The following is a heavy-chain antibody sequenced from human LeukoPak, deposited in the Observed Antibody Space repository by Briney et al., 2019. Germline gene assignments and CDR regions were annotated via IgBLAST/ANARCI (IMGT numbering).Heavy chain of an antibody. CDR3: AREEGLDY. J-gene: IGHJ4*02. CDR2: ISSSGSTK. Sequence: GGSLRLSCAASGFSFSSYEMNWVRQAPGKGLEWVSYISSSGSTKEYADSVEGRFTISRDNAENSLYLQMNSLRVEDTAVYYCAREEGLDYWGQGTLVTVSS. V-gene: IGHV3-48*03. CDR1: GFSFSSYE. D-gene: IGHD5-12*01.